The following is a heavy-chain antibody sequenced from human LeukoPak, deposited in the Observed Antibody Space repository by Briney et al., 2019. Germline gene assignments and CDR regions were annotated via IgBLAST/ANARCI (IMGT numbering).Heavy chain of an antibody. V-gene: IGHV4-34*01. Sequence: SETLSLTCAVYGGSFSGCYWSWIRQPPGKGLEWIGEINHSGSTNYNPSLKSRVTISVDTSRNQFSLKLSSVTAADTAVYYCAREPIVVVPAAIGASARYYFDYWGQGTLVTVSS. CDR2: INHSGST. J-gene: IGHJ4*02. CDR1: GGSFSGCY. D-gene: IGHD2-2*01. CDR3: AREPIVVVPAAIGASARYYFDY.